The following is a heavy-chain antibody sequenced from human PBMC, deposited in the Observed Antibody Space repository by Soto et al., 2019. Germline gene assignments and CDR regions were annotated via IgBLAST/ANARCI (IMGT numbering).Heavy chain of an antibody. CDR2: IYKSATT. J-gene: IGHJ5*01. V-gene: IGHV4-30-4*01. Sequence: SETLSLTCSVSGDSISNLDYFWAWIRQPPGQALEYIGYIYKSATTYYNPSFESRVAISVDTSKSQFSLNVTSVTAADTAVYFCARGRYCLTGRCFPNWFDSWGPGTLVTVSS. CDR1: GDSISNLDYF. CDR3: ARGRYCLTGRCFPNWFDS. D-gene: IGHD7-27*01.